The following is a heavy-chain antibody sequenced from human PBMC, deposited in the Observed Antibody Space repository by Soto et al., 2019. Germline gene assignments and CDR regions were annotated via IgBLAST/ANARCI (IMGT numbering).Heavy chain of an antibody. J-gene: IGHJ3*01. CDR2: IYYTGHT. V-gene: IGHV4-59*08. D-gene: IGHD3-10*01. CDR3: ASGPAGTPVLFAFGL. CDR1: GGITSGYY. Sequence: SETLSLTCTVSGGITSGYYWSWVRQSPQKGLEWIGYIYYTGHTNYNPSLKSRVTRSMDTSMTQISLNLTSMTAADTAVYYCASGPAGTPVLFAFGLWGQGSMVT.